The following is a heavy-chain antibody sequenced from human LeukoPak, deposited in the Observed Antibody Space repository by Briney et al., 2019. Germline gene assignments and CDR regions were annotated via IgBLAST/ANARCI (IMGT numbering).Heavy chain of an antibody. CDR3: ARAPSRSEQFDP. CDR2: ISTSSSYI. D-gene: IGHD3-3*01. J-gene: IGHJ5*02. Sequence: GGSLRLSCAASGFTFSSYSTNWVRQAPGKGLEWVSSISTSSSYIYYADSVKGRFTISRDNAKNSLYLQMNSLRVEDTAVYYCARAPSRSEQFDPWGQGTLVTVSS. CDR1: GFTFSSYS. V-gene: IGHV3-21*01.